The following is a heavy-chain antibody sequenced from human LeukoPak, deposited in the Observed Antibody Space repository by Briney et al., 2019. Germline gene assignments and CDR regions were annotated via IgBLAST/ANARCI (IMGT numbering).Heavy chain of an antibody. J-gene: IGHJ4*02. D-gene: IGHD6-19*01. Sequence: GESLKISCKASGYRFTDYWIGWVRQMPGKGLEWMGIIYPGDSDTRYSPSFQGQVTISADKSISTAYLQWSSLKASDTAMYYCARPGYGSRGAGWDFGYWGQGTLVTVSS. CDR1: GYRFTDYW. CDR2: IYPGDSDT. V-gene: IGHV5-51*01. CDR3: ARPGYGSRGAGWDFGY.